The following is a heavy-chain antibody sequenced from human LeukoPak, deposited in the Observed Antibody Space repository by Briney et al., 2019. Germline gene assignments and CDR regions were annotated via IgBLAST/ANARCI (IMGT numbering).Heavy chain of an antibody. CDR2: ISSSSSTI. J-gene: IGHJ5*02. Sequence: GGSLRLSCAASGFTFSSYSMNWVRQAPGKGLEWVSYISSSSSTIYYADSVKGRFTISRGNARNSLYLQMNSLRAEDTAVYYCARDSPPTYSGSYYTSLFWFDPWGQGTLVTVSS. CDR3: ARDSPPTYSGSYYTSLFWFDP. CDR1: GFTFSSYS. D-gene: IGHD1-26*01. V-gene: IGHV3-48*01.